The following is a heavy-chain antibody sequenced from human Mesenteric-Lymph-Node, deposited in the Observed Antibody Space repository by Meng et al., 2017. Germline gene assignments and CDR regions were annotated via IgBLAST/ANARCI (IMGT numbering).Heavy chain of an antibody. D-gene: IGHD3-10*01. V-gene: IGHV4-34*01. CDR1: GGSFSGYY. CDR3: ARGRDYYGSGNYYNTNWFGP. CDR2: INHSGST. Sequence: VQLQQWGAGLLEPSETLSLPCAVYGGSFSGYYWSWIRQPPGKGLEWIGEINHSGSTNYNPSLKSRVTISVDTSKNQFSLKLSSVTAADTAVYYCARGRDYYGSGNYYNTNWFGPWGQGTLVTVSS. J-gene: IGHJ5*02.